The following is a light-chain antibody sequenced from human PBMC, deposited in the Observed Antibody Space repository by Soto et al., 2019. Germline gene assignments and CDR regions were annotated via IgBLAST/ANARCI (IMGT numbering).Light chain of an antibody. CDR3: QHYGNSPPYT. J-gene: IGKJ2*01. CDR1: QSVSSSN. V-gene: IGKV3-20*01. Sequence: EIVLTQSPGTLSLSPGERTTLSCRASQSVSSSNLLWYQQKRGQAPRLLIYGAYKRATGIPDRFSGSGSGTDVTLTISRLEPEDFALYYCQHYGNSPPYTFGHGTKVEIK. CDR2: GAY.